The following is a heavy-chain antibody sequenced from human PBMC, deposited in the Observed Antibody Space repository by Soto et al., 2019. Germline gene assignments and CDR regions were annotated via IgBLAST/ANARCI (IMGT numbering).Heavy chain of an antibody. Sequence: QVQLVQSGAEVRKPGASVKVSCKTSGYTFTNYGINWVRQAPGQRLEWMGWINGYNGKTNNAQRVQGRVTLTTDTSTTTAYMEVRGLRSDARAIYYSAGGPDPTYSAHGGEGTLVTVSS. CDR3: AGGPDPTYSAH. J-gene: IGHJ4*02. CDR1: GYTFTNYG. V-gene: IGHV1-18*01. CDR2: INGYNGKT.